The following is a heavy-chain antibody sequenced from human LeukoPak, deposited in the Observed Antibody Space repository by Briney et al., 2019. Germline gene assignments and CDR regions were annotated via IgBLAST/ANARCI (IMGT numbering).Heavy chain of an antibody. V-gene: IGHV3-48*03. CDR3: ARVEMATSTPYFDY. CDR2: ISSSGSTI. J-gene: IGHJ4*02. CDR1: GFTFSSYE. D-gene: IGHD5-24*01. Sequence: GGSLRLSCAASGFTFSSYEMNWVRQAPGKGLEWVSYISSSGSTIYYADSVKGRFTISRDNAKNSLYLQMNSLRAEDTAVYYCARVEMATSTPYFDYWGQGTLVTVSS.